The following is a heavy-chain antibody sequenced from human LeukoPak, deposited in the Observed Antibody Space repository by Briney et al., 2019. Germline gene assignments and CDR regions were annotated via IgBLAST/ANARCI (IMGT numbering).Heavy chain of an antibody. CDR2: IYYSGST. CDR1: GGSISSGDYY. J-gene: IGHJ6*02. CDR3: ARDGGEVWNFYGMDV. V-gene: IGHV4-61*08. Sequence: SETLSLTCTVSGGSISSGDYYWSWIRQPPGKGLEWIGYIYYSGSTNYNPSLKSRVTISVDTSKNQFSLKLSSVTAADTAVYYCARDGGEVWNFYGMDVWGQGTTVTVSS. D-gene: IGHD2-15*01.